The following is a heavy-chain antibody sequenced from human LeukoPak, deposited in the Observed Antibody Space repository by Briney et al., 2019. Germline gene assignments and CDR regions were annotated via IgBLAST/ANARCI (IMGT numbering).Heavy chain of an antibody. J-gene: IGHJ6*04. CDR2: IWYDGSNK. CDR1: GFTFSSYG. D-gene: IGHD4-23*01. CDR3: AKDIDYGGNSGLDV. Sequence: GGSLRLSCAASGFTFSSYGMHWVRQAPGKGLEWVAVIWYDGSNKYYADSVKGRFTISRDNSKNTLYLQMNSQRAEDTAVYYCAKDIDYGGNSGLDVWGKGTTVTVSS. V-gene: IGHV3-33*06.